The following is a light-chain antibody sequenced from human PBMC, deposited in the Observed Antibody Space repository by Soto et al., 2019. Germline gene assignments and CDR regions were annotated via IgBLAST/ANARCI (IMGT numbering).Light chain of an antibody. V-gene: IGKV1-12*01. CDR1: QDISRW. Sequence: DIQMTQSPSSVSASVGDRVTITCRASQDISRWLAWYQQKPGTAPKLLIYAASSLQSGVPSRFSGSGSGTYFTLTISSLQPEECATYFCQQSNSFPLTFGGGTKVEI. J-gene: IGKJ4*01. CDR2: AAS. CDR3: QQSNSFPLT.